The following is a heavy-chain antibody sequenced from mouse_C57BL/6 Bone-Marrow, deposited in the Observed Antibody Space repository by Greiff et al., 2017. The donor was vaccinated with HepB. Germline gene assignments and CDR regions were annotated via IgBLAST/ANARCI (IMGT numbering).Heavy chain of an antibody. CDR1: GFDFSRYW. J-gene: IGHJ2*01. V-gene: IGHV4-1*01. CDR3: TSLRGQSNPWGFDY. Sequence: VQLQQSGGGLVQPGGSLKLSCAASGFDFSRYWMSWVRRAPGKGLEWIGEINPDSSTINYAPSLKDKFIITRDNAKNTLYMQMSKVRSEDTALYYCTSLRGQSNPWGFDYWGQDTTLPVSS. D-gene: IGHD2-5*01. CDR2: INPDSSTI.